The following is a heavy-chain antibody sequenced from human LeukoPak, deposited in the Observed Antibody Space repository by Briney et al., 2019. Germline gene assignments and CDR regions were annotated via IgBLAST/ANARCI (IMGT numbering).Heavy chain of an antibody. J-gene: IGHJ4*02. CDR3: AREAVAVAAHFDY. CDR2: IYYSGST. V-gene: IGHV4-39*07. D-gene: IGHD6-19*01. Sequence: WVRQAPGKGLEWIGSIYYSGSTYYNPSLKSRVTISVDTSKNQFSLKLSSVTAADTAVYYCAREAVAVAAHFDYWGQGTLVTVSS.